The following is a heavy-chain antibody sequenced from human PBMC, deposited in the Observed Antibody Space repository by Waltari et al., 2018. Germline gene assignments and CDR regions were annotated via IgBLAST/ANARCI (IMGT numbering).Heavy chain of an antibody. V-gene: IGHV3-73*01. Sequence: EVQLVESGGALVQPGGSLKLSCAVSGLILMYYAIHWVRQAYGKGLEWVGRIRRRFKDDETADAESAQGSFTISRNDSKNTAYLEMNSLKTDDTAVYYCIRPFEMGIDWGQGTQVTVSS. CDR2: IRRRFKDDET. J-gene: IGHJ4*02. D-gene: IGHD7-27*01. CDR1: GLILMYYA. CDR3: IRPFEMGID.